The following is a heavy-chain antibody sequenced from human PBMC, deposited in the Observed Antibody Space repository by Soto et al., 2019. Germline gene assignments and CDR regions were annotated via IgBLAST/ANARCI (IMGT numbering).Heavy chain of an antibody. CDR2: ISYDGSNK. J-gene: IGHJ4*02. V-gene: IGHV3-30*18. CDR1: GFTFSSYG. D-gene: IGHD2-15*01. Sequence: GGSLRLSCAASGFTFSSYGMHRVRQAPGKGLEWVAVISYDGSNKYYAESVKGRFTISRDNSKNTLYLQMNSLRAEDTAVYYCAKLSKTYAVVAAALDYWGQGTLVTVSS. CDR3: AKLSKTYAVVAAALDY.